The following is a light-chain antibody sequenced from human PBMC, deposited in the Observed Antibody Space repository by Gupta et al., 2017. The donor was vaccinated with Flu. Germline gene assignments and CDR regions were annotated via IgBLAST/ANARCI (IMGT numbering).Light chain of an antibody. CDR2: AGY. CDR3: MQGLQTPT. Sequence: PVTPGEPASITCRSSQSLLHSNGNNFLDWYLQKPGQSPQLLIYAGYYRASGVPDRFSGSGSGTEFTLKSSRVEAEDVGIYYCMQGLQTPTFGGGTKVAIK. J-gene: IGKJ4*01. V-gene: IGKV2-28*01. CDR1: QSLLHSNGNNF.